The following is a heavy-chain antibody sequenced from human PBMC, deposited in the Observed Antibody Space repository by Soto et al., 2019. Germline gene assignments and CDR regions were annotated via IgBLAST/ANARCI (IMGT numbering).Heavy chain of an antibody. D-gene: IGHD6-13*01. J-gene: IGHJ4*02. Sequence: TLSLTSTVSGFSLSTSGMCVSWIRQPPGKALEWLARIDWDDDKYYSTSLKTRLTISKDTSKNQVVLTMTNMDPVDTATYYCARILLGSSSWTVWGQGTLVTVSS. CDR1: GFSLSTSGMC. V-gene: IGHV2-70*11. CDR2: IDWDDDK. CDR3: ARILLGSSSWTV.